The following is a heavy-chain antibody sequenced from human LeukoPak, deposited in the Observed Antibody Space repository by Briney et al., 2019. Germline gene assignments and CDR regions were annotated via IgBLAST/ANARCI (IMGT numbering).Heavy chain of an antibody. D-gene: IGHD3-16*02. Sequence: GGSLRLSCAASGFTFSSYAMSWVRQAPGKGLEWVSVISGSGGSTYYADPVKGRFTISRDNSKNTLYLQMNSLRAEDTALYYCAKESVWGSYRSFGYWGQGTLVTVSS. CDR3: AKESVWGSYRSFGY. V-gene: IGHV3-23*01. J-gene: IGHJ4*02. CDR1: GFTFSSYA. CDR2: ISGSGGST.